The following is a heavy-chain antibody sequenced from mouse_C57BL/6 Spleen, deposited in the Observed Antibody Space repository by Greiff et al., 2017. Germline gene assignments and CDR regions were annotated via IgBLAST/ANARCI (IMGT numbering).Heavy chain of an antibody. Sequence: QVQLQQPGAELVRPGSSVKLSCKASGYTFTSYWLHWVKQRPIPGLEWIGNIDPSDSETPYNQKFKDKATLTVDKSSSTSYMQLSSLTSEESAVYYCSRSRYGKTNLDYWGQGTSLTVSS. V-gene: IGHV1-52*01. J-gene: IGHJ2*02. CDR3: SRSRYGKTNLDY. CDR1: GYTFTSYW. D-gene: IGHD2-10*02. CDR2: IDPSDSET.